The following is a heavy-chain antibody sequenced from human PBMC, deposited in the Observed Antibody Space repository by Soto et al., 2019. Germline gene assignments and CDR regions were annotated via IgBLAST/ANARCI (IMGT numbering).Heavy chain of an antibody. CDR2: INPEDGET. CDR1: GDSFNDYY. V-gene: IGHV1-24*01. CDR3: ATAAGGYCSGGSCYHFDY. J-gene: IGHJ4*02. Sequence: ASVKVSCKTSGDSFNDYYIHWVRQAPGQGLEWMGGINPEDGETIYAQKFQGRVTMTEDTSTDTAYMELSSLRSEDTAVYYCATAAGGYCSGGSCYHFDYWGQGTLVTVSS. D-gene: IGHD2-15*01.